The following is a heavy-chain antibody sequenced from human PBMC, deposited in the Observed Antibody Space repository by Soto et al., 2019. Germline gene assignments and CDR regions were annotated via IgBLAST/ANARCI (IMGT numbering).Heavy chain of an antibody. D-gene: IGHD5-18*01. CDR1: GFTFTSSA. CDR2: IVVGSGNT. CDR3: AADPILQYSPPRFDY. V-gene: IGHV1-58*01. J-gene: IGHJ4*02. Sequence: SVKVSCKASGFTFTSSAVQWVRQARGQRLEWIGWIVVGSGNTNYAQKFQERVTITRDMSTSTAYMELSSLRSEDTAVYYCAADPILQYSPPRFDYWGQGTLVTVSS.